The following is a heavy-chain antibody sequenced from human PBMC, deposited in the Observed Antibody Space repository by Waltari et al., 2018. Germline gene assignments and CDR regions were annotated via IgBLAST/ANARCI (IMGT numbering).Heavy chain of an antibody. J-gene: IGHJ4*02. D-gene: IGHD3-3*01. V-gene: IGHV1-69*01. Sequence: QVQLLQSGTEVKKPGSSVKVSFKSSGGTFSSSAISWVRQAPGQGIEWMGGIIRIFGTANYAQKFQGRVTITADESTSTAYMELGSLRSEETAVYYCAAVRFLEWLPLGYWGQGTLVTVSS. CDR3: AAVRFLEWLPLGY. CDR1: GGTFSSSA. CDR2: IIRIFGTA.